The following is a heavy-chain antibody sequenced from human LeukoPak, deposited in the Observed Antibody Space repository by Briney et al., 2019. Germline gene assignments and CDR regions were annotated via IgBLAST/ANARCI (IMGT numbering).Heavy chain of an antibody. V-gene: IGHV3-30*04. J-gene: IGHJ4*02. CDR2: LSHNGVVK. CDR1: EFTFNNYP. Sequence: GGSLRLSCAASEFTFNNYPMHWVRQAPGKGLEWVTLLSHNGVVKYYADSVKGRFTVSRDNSKNTLFLQMNSLRAEDTAVYFCARGDYYDSRTYRFYFEYWGQGTLVTVSS. D-gene: IGHD3-10*01. CDR3: ARGDYYDSRTYRFYFEY.